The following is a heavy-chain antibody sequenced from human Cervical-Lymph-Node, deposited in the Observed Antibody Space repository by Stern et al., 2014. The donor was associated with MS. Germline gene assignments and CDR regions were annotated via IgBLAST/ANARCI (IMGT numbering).Heavy chain of an antibody. CDR3: ARDLQRWLQSGYGMDV. CDR1: GFTFSSYS. V-gene: IGHV3-21*01. Sequence: EVQLVESGGGLVKPGGSLRLSCAASGFTFSSYSMNWVRQAPGQGLEWVSSISGSSSYIYYADSVKGRFIISRDNAKNSLYLQMNSLTAEDTAVYYCARDLQRWLQSGYGMDVWGQGTTVTVSS. D-gene: IGHD5-24*01. CDR2: ISGSSSYI. J-gene: IGHJ6*02.